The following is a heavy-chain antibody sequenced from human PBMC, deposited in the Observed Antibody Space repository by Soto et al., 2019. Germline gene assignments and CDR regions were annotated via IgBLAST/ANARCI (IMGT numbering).Heavy chain of an antibody. V-gene: IGHV1-18*04. Sequence: ASVKVSCKASGYTFTSYGISWVRQAPGQGLEWMGWISAYNGNTNYAQKLQGRVTMTTDTSTSTAYMELRSLRSDDTAVYYCARSPPGFLEWLPPHYYGMDVWGQGTTVTVS. CDR3: ARSPPGFLEWLPPHYYGMDV. J-gene: IGHJ6*02. D-gene: IGHD3-3*01. CDR1: GYTFTSYG. CDR2: ISAYNGNT.